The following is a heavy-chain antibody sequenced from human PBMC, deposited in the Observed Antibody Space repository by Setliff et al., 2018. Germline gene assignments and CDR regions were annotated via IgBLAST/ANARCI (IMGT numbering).Heavy chain of an antibody. D-gene: IGHD5-12*01. V-gene: IGHV1-3*03. Sequence: ASVKVSCKASGYTFTSYPIHWVRQAPGQRLEWMAWINGGNGYTKYSQEFQGRLTITRDTSATTAYMELSSLRSEDMAGYYCARATRNSGYDTLDYWGQGTLVTVSS. CDR3: ARATRNSGYDTLDY. CDR1: GYTFTSYP. J-gene: IGHJ4*02. CDR2: INGGNGYT.